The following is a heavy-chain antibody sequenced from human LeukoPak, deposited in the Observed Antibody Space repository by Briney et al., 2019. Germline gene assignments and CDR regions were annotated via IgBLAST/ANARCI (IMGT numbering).Heavy chain of an antibody. D-gene: IGHD3-10*01. Sequence: GGSLRLSCAASGFSFSVYWMHWVRQAPGKGPVWVSRIKTDGSITDYADSVKGRFTISRDNSKNTLYLQMNSLRAEDTAVYYCARGDLWFGESAFDYWGQGTLVTVSS. J-gene: IGHJ4*02. CDR2: IKTDGSIT. CDR3: ARGDLWFGESAFDY. CDR1: GFSFSVYW. V-gene: IGHV3-74*01.